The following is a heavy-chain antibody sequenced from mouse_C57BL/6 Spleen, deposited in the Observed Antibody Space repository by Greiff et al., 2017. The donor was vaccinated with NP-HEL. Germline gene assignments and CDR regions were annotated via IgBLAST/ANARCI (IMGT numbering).Heavy chain of an antibody. Sequence: QVTLKVSGPGILQPSQTLSLTCSFSGFSLSTFGMGVVWIRQPSGKGLEWLAHIWWGDDKYYNPALKRRLTISKDPSKKHVFLKLANVDTADTATYYCARISTVVANFDYWGQGTTLTVSS. D-gene: IGHD1-1*01. J-gene: IGHJ2*01. CDR1: GFSLSTFGMG. CDR3: ARISTVVANFDY. V-gene: IGHV8-8*01. CDR2: IWWGDDK.